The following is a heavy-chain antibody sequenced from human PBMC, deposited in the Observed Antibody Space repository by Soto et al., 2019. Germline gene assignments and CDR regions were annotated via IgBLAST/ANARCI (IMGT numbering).Heavy chain of an antibody. J-gene: IGHJ6*02. CDR1: GFTFSSYG. D-gene: IGHD2-2*01. CDR2: ISYDGSKK. V-gene: IGHV3-30*18. CDR3: AKAGLAVPAAMGDYYYGMDV. Sequence: QVQLVESGGGVVQPGRSLRLSCAASGFTFSSYGMHWVRQAPGKGLEWVAVISYDGSKKYYAAYVKGRFTISRDNSKKTLYLQMNSLRAEYTAVYYYAKAGLAVPAAMGDYYYGMDVWGQGTTVTVAS.